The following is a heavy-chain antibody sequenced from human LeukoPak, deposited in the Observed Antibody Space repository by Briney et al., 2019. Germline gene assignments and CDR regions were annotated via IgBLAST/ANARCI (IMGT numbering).Heavy chain of an antibody. J-gene: IGHJ4*02. D-gene: IGHD6-13*01. V-gene: IGHV3-21*01. CDR2: ISSSSSYI. CDR1: GFTFSSYS. CDR3: ARDIFIAAAGGIDY. Sequence: GGSLRLSCAASGFTFSSYSMNWVRQAPGKGLEWVSSISSSSSYIYYADSVKGRFTISRDNAKNSLYLQMNSLRAEDTAVYYCARDIFIAAAGGIDYWGQGTLVTVSS.